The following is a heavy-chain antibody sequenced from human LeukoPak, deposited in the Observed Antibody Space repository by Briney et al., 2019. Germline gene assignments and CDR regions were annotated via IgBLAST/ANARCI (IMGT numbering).Heavy chain of an antibody. Sequence: ASVKVSCKASGYTLTGYYMHWVRQAPGQGLEWMGWINPNSGGTNYAQKSQGRVTMTRDTSISTAYMELSRLRSDDTAVYYCAREGTFSGYDFWSGYSTLDYWGQGTLVTVSS. J-gene: IGHJ4*02. CDR2: INPNSGGT. V-gene: IGHV1-2*02. CDR1: GYTLTGYY. CDR3: AREGTFSGYDFWSGYSTLDY. D-gene: IGHD3-3*01.